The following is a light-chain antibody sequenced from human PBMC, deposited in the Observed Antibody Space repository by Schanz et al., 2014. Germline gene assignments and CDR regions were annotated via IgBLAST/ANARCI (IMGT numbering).Light chain of an antibody. Sequence: EIVMTQSPATLSVSPGGRATLSCRASQNIGSNLAWYQQRPGQAPRLLIYGASARASGIPGRFSGGGSGTDFTLTVSSLQSEDFAVYYCQQYHVWPPWTFGQGTKVEI. CDR3: QQYHVWPPWT. CDR1: QNIGSN. CDR2: GAS. V-gene: IGKV3D-15*01. J-gene: IGKJ1*01.